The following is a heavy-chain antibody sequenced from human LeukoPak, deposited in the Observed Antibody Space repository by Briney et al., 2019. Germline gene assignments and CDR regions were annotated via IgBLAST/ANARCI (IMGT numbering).Heavy chain of an antibody. J-gene: IGHJ4*02. CDR3: AKQTTVAHY. V-gene: IGHV3-48*01. Sequence: GGSLRLSCAASGFTFSSYAMSWVRQAPGKGLEWVSYISSSSSTIYYADSVKGRFTISRDNAKNSLYLQMNSLRAEDTAVYYCAKQTTVAHYWGQGTLVTVSS. CDR1: GFTFSSYA. CDR2: ISSSSSTI. D-gene: IGHD4-23*01.